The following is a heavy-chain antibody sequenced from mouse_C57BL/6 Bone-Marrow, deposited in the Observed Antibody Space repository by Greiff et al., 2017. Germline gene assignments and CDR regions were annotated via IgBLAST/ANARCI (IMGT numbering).Heavy chain of an antibody. CDR2: IYPSDSET. J-gene: IGHJ4*01. CDR1: GYTFTSYW. Sequence: VQLQQPGAELVRPGSSVKLSCKASGYTFTSYWMDWVKQRPGQGLEWIGNIYPSDSETHYNQKFKDKATLTVDKSSSTAYMQLSSLTSEDSAVYYCARGCFLYYSNYLYAMDYWGQGTPVTVSS. V-gene: IGHV1-61*01. D-gene: IGHD2-5*01. CDR3: ARGCFLYYSNYLYAMDY.